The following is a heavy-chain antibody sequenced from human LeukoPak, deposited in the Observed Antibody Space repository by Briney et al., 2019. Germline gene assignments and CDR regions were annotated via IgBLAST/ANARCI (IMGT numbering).Heavy chain of an antibody. CDR1: GFTFSNAW. Sequence: GGSLRLSCAASGFTFSNAWMSWVRQAPGKGLEWVGRIKSKTDGGTTDYAVPVKGRFTISRDDSKNTLYLQMNSLKTEDTAVYYCTTEFDSSIAAQYAFDIWGQGTMVTVSS. CDR2: IKSKTDGGTT. CDR3: TTEFDSSIAAQYAFDI. V-gene: IGHV3-15*01. J-gene: IGHJ3*02. D-gene: IGHD6-6*01.